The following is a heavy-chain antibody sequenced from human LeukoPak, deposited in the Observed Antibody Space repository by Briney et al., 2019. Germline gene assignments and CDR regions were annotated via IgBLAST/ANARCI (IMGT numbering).Heavy chain of an antibody. CDR1: GFTFRSYG. CDR2: IWYDGITK. CDR3: ARDGYAKFDY. J-gene: IGHJ4*02. Sequence: GGSLRLSCAASGFTFRSYGMHWVRQAPGKGLEWVAVIWYDGITKYYADSVKGRLTISRDNSKNTLYLQMNSLRGEDTAVYYCARDGYAKFDYWGQGTLVTVSS. V-gene: IGHV3-33*01. D-gene: IGHD5-18*01.